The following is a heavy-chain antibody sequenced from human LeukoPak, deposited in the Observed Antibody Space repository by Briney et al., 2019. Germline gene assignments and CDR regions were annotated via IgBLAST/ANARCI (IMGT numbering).Heavy chain of an antibody. V-gene: IGHV3-7*03. Sequence: GGSLRLSCAASGFTFSSYWMSWVRQAPGKGLEWVANIKQDGSEKYYVDSVKGRFTISRDNAKNSLYLQMNSLRAEDTAVYYCGRVSESLVNGGVSWSFDNWGQGTLVTVSS. CDR3: GRVSESLVNGGVSWSFDN. J-gene: IGHJ4*02. CDR2: IKQDGSEK. D-gene: IGHD2-15*01. CDR1: GFTFSSYW.